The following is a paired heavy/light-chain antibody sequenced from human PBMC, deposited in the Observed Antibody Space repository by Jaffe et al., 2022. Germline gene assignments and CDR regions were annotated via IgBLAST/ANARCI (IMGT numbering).Heavy chain of an antibody. CDR1: GGSIRSSNYY. D-gene: IGHD2-15*01. CDR3: ARHVAEGPLTHSCRGGFCYSYYFDY. CDR2: IYYIGST. Sequence: QLQLQESGPGLVKASETLSLTCTVSGGSIRSSNYYWGWIRQPPGKGLEWIGSIYYIGSTYYNPSLKSRVTISVDTSRNQFSLKLSSVTAADTAVYYCARHVAEGPLTHSCRGGFCYSYYFDYWGQGTLITVSS. V-gene: IGHV4-39*01. J-gene: IGHJ4*02.
Light chain of an antibody. J-gene: IGKJ5*01. CDR2: DAS. V-gene: IGKV3-11*01. CDR3: QHRSDWPQIT. CDR1: QSVRNY. Sequence: EIVLTQSPATLSLSPGERVTLSCRASQSVRNYLAWYQQKPGQAPRLLIYDASNRATGIPARFSGSGSGTDFTLTISSLEPEDFAVYYCQHRSDWPQITFGQGTRLEIK.